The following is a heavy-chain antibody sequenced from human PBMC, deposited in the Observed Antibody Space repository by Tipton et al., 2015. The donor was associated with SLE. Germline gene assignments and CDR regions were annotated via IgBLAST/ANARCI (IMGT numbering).Heavy chain of an antibody. Sequence: SLRLSCAASGFTFSSYWMSWVRQAPGKGLEWVSVIYSGGSTYYADSVKDRFTVSRDNYKDTLYLQMNSLRAEDTAVYYCAVVYSSGYGLDYWGQGTLVTVSS. D-gene: IGHD6-19*01. CDR1: GFTFSSYW. CDR3: AVVYSSGYGLDY. CDR2: IYSGGST. J-gene: IGHJ4*02. V-gene: IGHV3-66*01.